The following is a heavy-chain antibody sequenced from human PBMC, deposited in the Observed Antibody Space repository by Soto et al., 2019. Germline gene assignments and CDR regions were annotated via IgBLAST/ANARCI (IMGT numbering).Heavy chain of an antibody. D-gene: IGHD3-10*01. J-gene: IGHJ4*02. Sequence: SETLSLTCTVSGGSISGYYWSWIRQPPGKGLEWIGYIYYSGNTNYNPSLKSRVTISVDTSKNQFSLKLSSVTAADTAVYYCARWARGVRYYYFDYWGQGTLVTASS. V-gene: IGHV4-59*01. CDR2: IYYSGNT. CDR1: GGSISGYY. CDR3: ARWARGVRYYYFDY.